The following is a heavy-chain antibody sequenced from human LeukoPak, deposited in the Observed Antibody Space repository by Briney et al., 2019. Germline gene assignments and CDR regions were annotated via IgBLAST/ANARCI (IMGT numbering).Heavy chain of an antibody. CDR1: GGSISSSSYY. Sequence: PSETLSLTCTVSGGSISSSSYYRGWIRQPPGKGLEWIGSIYYSGSTYYNPSLKSRVTISVDTSKNQFSLKLSSVTAADTAVYYCARHLAPDRGDWFDPWGQGTLVTVSS. CDR2: IYYSGST. V-gene: IGHV4-39*01. J-gene: IGHJ5*02. CDR3: ARHLAPDRGDWFDP. D-gene: IGHD2-2*01.